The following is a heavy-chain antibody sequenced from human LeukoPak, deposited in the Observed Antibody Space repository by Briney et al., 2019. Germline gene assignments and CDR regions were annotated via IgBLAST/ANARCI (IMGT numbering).Heavy chain of an antibody. CDR1: GDSVSSNSAA. Sequence: SQTLSLTCAISGDSVSSNSAAWNWIRQSPSRGLEWLGRTYYRSKWYNDYAVSVKSRITINPDTSKNQFSLQLNSVTPEDTAAYYCARGEPYYYDSSGYPQKYYFDYWGQGTLVTVSS. CDR2: TYYRSKWYN. V-gene: IGHV6-1*01. D-gene: IGHD3-22*01. CDR3: ARGEPYYYDSSGYPQKYYFDY. J-gene: IGHJ4*02.